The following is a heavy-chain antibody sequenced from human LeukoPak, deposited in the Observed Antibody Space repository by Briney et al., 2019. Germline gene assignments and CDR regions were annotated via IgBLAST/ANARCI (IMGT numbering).Heavy chain of an antibody. V-gene: IGHV1-8*01. CDR2: MNPNSGNT. CDR1: GYTFTSYD. J-gene: IGHJ4*02. CDR3: ARRWDD. D-gene: IGHD2-15*01. Sequence: ASVTVSCKASGYTFTSYDLDWVRQPTGQGLAWVGCMNPNSGNTGYAQKFQGRGTMTRSTSISTDYMELSSLRSEDAAVYYCARRWDDWGQGTLVTVS.